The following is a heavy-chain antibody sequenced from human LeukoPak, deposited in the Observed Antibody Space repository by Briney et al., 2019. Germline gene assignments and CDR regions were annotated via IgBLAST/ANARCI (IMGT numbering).Heavy chain of an antibody. CDR2: IYYSGST. CDR1: GGSISSYS. CDR3: ARDGSGSYYTNWFDP. J-gene: IGHJ5*02. D-gene: IGHD3-10*01. V-gene: IGHV4-59*01. Sequence: SETLSLTCTVSGGSISSYSWSWIRQPPGKGLEWIGYIYYSGSTNYNPSLKSRFTISVDTSKNQFSLKLSSVTAADTAVYYCARDGSGSYYTNWFDPWGQGTLVTVSS.